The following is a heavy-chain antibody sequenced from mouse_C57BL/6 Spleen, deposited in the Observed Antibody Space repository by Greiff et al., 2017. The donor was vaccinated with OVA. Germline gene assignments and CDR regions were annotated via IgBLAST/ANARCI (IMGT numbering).Heavy chain of an antibody. CDR1: GYSFTDYN. J-gene: IGHJ3*01. D-gene: IGHD1-1*01. V-gene: IGHV1-39*01. Sequence: VQLKESGPELVKPGASVKISCKASGYSFTDYNMNWVKQSNGKSLEWIGVINPNYGTTSYNQKFKGKATLTVDQSSSTAYMQLNSLTSEDSAVYYCARSRGYGSSYDWFAYWGQGTLVTVSA. CDR2: INPNYGTT. CDR3: ARSRGYGSSYDWFAY.